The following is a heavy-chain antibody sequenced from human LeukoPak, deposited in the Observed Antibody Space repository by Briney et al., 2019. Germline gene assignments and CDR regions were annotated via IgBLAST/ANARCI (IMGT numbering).Heavy chain of an antibody. CDR2: ISGTGSGT. J-gene: IGHJ6*03. CDR1: GFTFSDYA. D-gene: IGHD1-26*01. V-gene: IGHV3-23*01. CDR3: AREQRGGLSGSLGGSFASYYTYYYMDV. Sequence: GGSLRLSCAASGFTFSDYAMSWVRQGPGKGLEWVSAISGTGSGTYYADSVKGRFTVSRDNSKNTLYLQMKSLRAEDTAVFFCAREQRGGLSGSLGGSFASYYTYYYMDVWGRGTTVTVSS.